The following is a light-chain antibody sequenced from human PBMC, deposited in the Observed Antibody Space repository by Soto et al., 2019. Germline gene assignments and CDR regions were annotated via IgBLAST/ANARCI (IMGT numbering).Light chain of an antibody. Sequence: DIQMTQSPPSLSASVGDRVTITCRASETITDFLNWYPLKPGKAPKPLIYSASNLQPGVPSRFSASGYGTDFTLTLSGLQHEDSATYYCQQNSSPSVTFGAGTKVQV. J-gene: IGKJ4*01. V-gene: IGKV1-39*01. CDR3: QQNSSPSVT. CDR1: ETITDF. CDR2: SAS.